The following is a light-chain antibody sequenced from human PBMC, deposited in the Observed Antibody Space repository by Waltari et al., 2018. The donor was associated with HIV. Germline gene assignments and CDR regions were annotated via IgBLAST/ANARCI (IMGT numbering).Light chain of an antibody. V-gene: IGKV3-20*01. J-gene: IGKJ1*01. CDR3: QQYDSPPRT. Sequence: EIVLTQSPGTLSLSPGERAILPCRASQSVRSSYLAWYQQKPGQAPRLLIYCVSSRATGIPDRFSGSGSGTEFILTISRLEPEDFAVYYCQQYDSPPRTFGQGTKVEIK. CDR2: CVS. CDR1: QSVRSSY.